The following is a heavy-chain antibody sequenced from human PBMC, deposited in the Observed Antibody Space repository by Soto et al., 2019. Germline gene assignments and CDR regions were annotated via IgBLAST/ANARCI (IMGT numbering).Heavy chain of an antibody. V-gene: IGHV4-39*01. Sequence: SETLSLTCTVSGGSISSSSYYWGWIRQPPGKGLEWIGSIYYSGSTYYNPSLKSRVTISVDTSKNQFSLKLSSVTAADTAVYYCARLASPRAAAGPNNWFDPWGQGTLVTVSS. CDR1: GGSISSSSYY. CDR2: IYYSGST. CDR3: ARLASPRAAAGPNNWFDP. D-gene: IGHD6-13*01. J-gene: IGHJ5*02.